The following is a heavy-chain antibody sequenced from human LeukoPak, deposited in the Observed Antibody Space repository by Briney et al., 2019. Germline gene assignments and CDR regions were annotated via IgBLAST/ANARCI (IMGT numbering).Heavy chain of an antibody. CDR2: IRHDGINE. J-gene: IGHJ4*02. CDR1: GFPFSSFG. Sequence: GGSLRLSCAASGFPFSSFGMHWVRQAPGKGLEWVAYIRHDGINEYYADSVKGRFTISRDISKKTLYLQMNSLRPEDTAVYYCASIAAAGPFDYWGQGTLVTVSS. D-gene: IGHD6-13*01. CDR3: ASIAAAGPFDY. V-gene: IGHV3-30*02.